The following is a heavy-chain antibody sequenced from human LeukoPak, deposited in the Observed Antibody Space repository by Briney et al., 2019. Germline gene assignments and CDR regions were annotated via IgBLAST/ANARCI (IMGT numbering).Heavy chain of an antibody. D-gene: IGHD2-15*01. CDR1: GASISTGTSY. V-gene: IGHV4-61*01. CDR3: ARYGYCSSGRCYYDN. CDR2: IYYSGST. J-gene: IGHJ4*02. Sequence: PSETLSLTCNVSGASISTGTSYWGWIRQPPGRGLEWIGFIYYSGSTNYNPSLKSRVTIPVDTSKNQFSLTLSSVTAADTAVYYCARYGYCSSGRCYYDNWGQGTLVTVSS.